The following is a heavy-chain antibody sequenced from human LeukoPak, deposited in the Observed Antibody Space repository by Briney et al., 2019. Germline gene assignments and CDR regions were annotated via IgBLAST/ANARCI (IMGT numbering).Heavy chain of an antibody. CDR3: AKDPGPNLGSDWFDP. J-gene: IGHJ5*02. D-gene: IGHD7-27*01. Sequence: GGSLRLSCAASGYTFNSYAMSWVRQARGKGPEWVSAISGNGRTTYYADSVKGRFTISRDNSRNTVYLQMSSLRADDTAVYDSAKDPGPNLGSDWFDPWGQGTLVTVSP. CDR1: GYTFNSYA. V-gene: IGHV3-23*01. CDR2: ISGNGRTT.